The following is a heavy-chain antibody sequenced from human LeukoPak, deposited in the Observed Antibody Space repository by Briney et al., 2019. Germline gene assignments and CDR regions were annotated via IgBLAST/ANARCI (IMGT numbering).Heavy chain of an antibody. CDR3: AKGLDWYCSGGSCYNIDY. J-gene: IGHJ4*02. Sequence: GRSLRLSCAASGFTFSSYGMHWVRQAPGKGLEWVAVIWYDGSNKYYADSVKGRFTISRGNSKNTLYLQMNSLRAEDTAVYYCAKGLDWYCSGGSCYNIDYWGQGTLVTVSS. V-gene: IGHV3-33*06. D-gene: IGHD2-15*01. CDR1: GFTFSSYG. CDR2: IWYDGSNK.